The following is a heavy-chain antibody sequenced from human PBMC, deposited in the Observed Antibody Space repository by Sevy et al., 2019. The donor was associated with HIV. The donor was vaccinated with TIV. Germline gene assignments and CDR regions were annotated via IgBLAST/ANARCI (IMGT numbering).Heavy chain of an antibody. CDR2: NYRDGIV. V-gene: IGHV4-59*01. J-gene: IGHJ3*02. CDR1: GGSFSDYY. D-gene: IGHD6-25*01. Sequence: SETLSLTCTLSGGSFSDYYWTWIRQSPGKGLEWIGYNYRDGIVDYNPSLKSRVSILKDRSRSQLSLRLSSLTAADTAVYYCARRALGGPDIWGPGTMVTVSS. CDR3: ARRALGGPDI.